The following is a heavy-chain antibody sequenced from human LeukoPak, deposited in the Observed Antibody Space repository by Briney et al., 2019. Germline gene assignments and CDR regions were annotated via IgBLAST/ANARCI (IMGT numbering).Heavy chain of an antibody. CDR3: AKEYYDFWSGYYYFDY. CDR2: IYSDGST. CDR1: GFTVSSSY. V-gene: IGHV3-53*01. D-gene: IGHD3-3*01. Sequence: GGSLRLSCAVPGFTVSSSYMSWVRQAPEGKGLEWVSVIYSDGSTYYADSVKGRFTISRDNSKNTLYLQMNSLRAEDTAVCYCAKEYYDFWSGYYYFDYWGQGTLVTVSS. J-gene: IGHJ4*02.